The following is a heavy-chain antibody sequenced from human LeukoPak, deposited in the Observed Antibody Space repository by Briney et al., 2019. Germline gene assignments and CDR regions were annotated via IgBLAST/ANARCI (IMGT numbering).Heavy chain of an antibody. CDR1: GFTFSSYD. V-gene: IGHV3-13*01. Sequence: GGSLRLSCAASGFTFSSYDMHWVRHATGKGLEWVSAIGTAGDTYYPGSVKGRFTISRENAKNSLYLQMNSLRAGDTAVYYCARSLYGDPREGGMDVWGQGTTVTVSS. D-gene: IGHD4-17*01. CDR3: ARSLYGDPREGGMDV. J-gene: IGHJ6*02. CDR2: IGTAGDT.